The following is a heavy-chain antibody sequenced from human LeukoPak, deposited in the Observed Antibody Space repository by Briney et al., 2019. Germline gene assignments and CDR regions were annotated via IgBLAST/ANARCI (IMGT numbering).Heavy chain of an antibody. CDR2: ISGSGGST. CDR3: ARVVLPPVTFDY. V-gene: IGHV3-23*01. D-gene: IGHD2-21*02. CDR1: GFTFSSYA. Sequence: EAGGSLRLSCAASGFTFSSYAMSWVRQAPGKGLEWVSAISGSGGSTYYADSVKGRFTISRDNSKNTLYLQMNSLRAEDTAVYYCARVVLPPVTFDYWGQGTLVTVSS. J-gene: IGHJ4*02.